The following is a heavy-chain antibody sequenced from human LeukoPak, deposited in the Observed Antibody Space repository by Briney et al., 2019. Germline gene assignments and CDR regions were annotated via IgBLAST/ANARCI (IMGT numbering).Heavy chain of an antibody. D-gene: IGHD3-10*01. V-gene: IGHV1-69*13. Sequence: GASVKVSCKASGGTFSSYAISWVRQAPGQGLEWMGGIIPIFGTANYAQKFQGRVTITADESTSTAYMELSSLRSEDTAVYYCARDQTPVFGGGNGVLLWFGEPNDYWGQGTLVTVSS. CDR1: GGTFSSYA. CDR3: ARDQTPVFGGGNGVLLWFGEPNDY. CDR2: IIPIFGTA. J-gene: IGHJ4*02.